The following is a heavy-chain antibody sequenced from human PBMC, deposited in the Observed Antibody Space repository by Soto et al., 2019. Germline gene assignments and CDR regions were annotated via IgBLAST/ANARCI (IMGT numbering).Heavy chain of an antibody. D-gene: IGHD5-18*01. CDR3: ARESYSFGRAFDI. J-gene: IGHJ4*01. Sequence: SETLSLTCTVSGGSINSDGYDWSWIRQHPEKGLEWIGYINYRGTTYYNPSLESRLTISVDTSENQFSLQLTSVIAADTALYYCARESYSFGRAFDIWGHGTLVTVSS. CDR1: GGSINSDGYD. V-gene: IGHV4-31*03. CDR2: INYRGTT.